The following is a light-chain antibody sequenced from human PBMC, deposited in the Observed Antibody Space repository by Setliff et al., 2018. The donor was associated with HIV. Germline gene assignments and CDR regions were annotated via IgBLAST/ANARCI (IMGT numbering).Light chain of an antibody. CDR1: SSDVGSYNL. Sequence: SALTQPASVSGSPGQSITISCTGTSSDVGSYNLVSWYQHHPGKAPKLIIYEVSKRPSGVSNRFSGSKSGNTASLTISGLQAEDEADYYCCSYAGSSTFDVVFGGGTKGTVL. J-gene: IGLJ2*01. V-gene: IGLV2-23*02. CDR3: CSYAGSSTFDVV. CDR2: EVS.